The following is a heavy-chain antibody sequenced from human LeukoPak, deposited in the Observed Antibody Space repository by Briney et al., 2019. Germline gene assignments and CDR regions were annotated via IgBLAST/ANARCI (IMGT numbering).Heavy chain of an antibody. CDR2: ISADGSVT. D-gene: IGHD2-15*01. V-gene: IGHV3-74*01. CDR1: GFTFSMYW. Sequence: GGSLRLSCADSGFTFSMYWMHWVRHTPGEGLVWVSCISADGSVTRYADSVKGRFTISRDNTKSTLYLQMHSLRAEDTAVYYCATAGGDGSRMGFDPWGQGTLVTVSS. CDR3: ATAGGDGSRMGFDP. J-gene: IGHJ5*02.